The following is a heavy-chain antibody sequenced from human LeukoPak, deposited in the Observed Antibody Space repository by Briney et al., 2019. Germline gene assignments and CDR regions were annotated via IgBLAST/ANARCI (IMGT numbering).Heavy chain of an antibody. V-gene: IGHV4-59*01. Sequence: SETLSLTXTVSGGSISSYYWSWIRQPPGKGLEWIGYIYYSGSTNYNPSLKSRVTISVDTSKNQFSLKLSSVTAADTAVYYCARDAFGGLPDYWGQGTLVTVSS. CDR3: ARDAFGGLPDY. CDR1: GGSISSYY. CDR2: IYYSGST. J-gene: IGHJ4*02. D-gene: IGHD3-16*01.